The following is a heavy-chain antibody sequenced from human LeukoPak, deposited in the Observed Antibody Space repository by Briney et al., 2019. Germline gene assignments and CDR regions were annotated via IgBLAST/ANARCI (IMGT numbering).Heavy chain of an antibody. CDR2: ISPDGSDA. CDR3: ATVHGTGYPLDY. D-gene: IGHD3/OR15-3a*01. CDR1: GFNFKTYW. J-gene: IGHJ4*02. V-gene: IGHV3-74*03. Sequence: QPGGSLRLSCAASGFNFKTYWMDWVRQAPGKGLVWVSRISPDGSDAEHADSVKGRFTISRDNTKNSLYLQMNSLRAEDTAVYYCATVHGTGYPLDYWGQGALVTVSS.